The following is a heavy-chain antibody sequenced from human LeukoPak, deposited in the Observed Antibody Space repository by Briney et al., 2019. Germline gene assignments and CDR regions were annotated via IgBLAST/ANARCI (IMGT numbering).Heavy chain of an antibody. J-gene: IGHJ4*02. Sequence: PGGSLRLSCAASGFIFDDYGMSWVRQVPGKGLEWVSGINWNGRSIGYADSVKGRFTISRDNAKNSLYLQMNSLRAEDTALYYCARDRGKYGSGSLFDYWGQGTLVTVSS. D-gene: IGHD3-10*01. CDR2: INWNGRSI. CDR1: GFIFDDYG. V-gene: IGHV3-20*04. CDR3: ARDRGKYGSGSLFDY.